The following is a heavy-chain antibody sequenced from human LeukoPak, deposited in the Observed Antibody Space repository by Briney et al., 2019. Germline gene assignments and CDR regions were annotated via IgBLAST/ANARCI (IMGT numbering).Heavy chain of an antibody. Sequence: TGGSLRLSSAASGFTFSSYSMNWVRQAPGKGLEWVSSISSSSSYIYYADSVKGRSTISRDNGQNSLYLHMNNLRAEDTAVYYCARGPFSSSWSEFDYWGQGTLVTVSS. D-gene: IGHD6-13*01. CDR3: ARGPFSSSWSEFDY. J-gene: IGHJ4*02. CDR2: ISSSSSYI. V-gene: IGHV3-21*06. CDR1: GFTFSSYS.